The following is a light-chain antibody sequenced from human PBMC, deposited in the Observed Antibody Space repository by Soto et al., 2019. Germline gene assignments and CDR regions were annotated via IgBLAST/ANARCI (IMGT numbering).Light chain of an antibody. CDR1: SSDVGATDY. Sequence: QSALTQPPSASGSPGQSVTISCTGTSSDVGATDYVPWYQQHPGKAPKLMIYEVSKRPSGVPDRFSGSKSGNTASLTVSGLQVEDEADYYRISRAGDSNVFGTGTKLTVL. V-gene: IGLV2-8*01. J-gene: IGLJ1*01. CDR2: EVS. CDR3: ISRAGDSNV.